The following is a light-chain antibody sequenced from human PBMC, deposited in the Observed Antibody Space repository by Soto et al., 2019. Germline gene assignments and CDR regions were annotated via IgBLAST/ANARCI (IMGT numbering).Light chain of an antibody. Sequence: QSALTQPASVSGSPGQSITISCTGTSSDVGGYNYVSWYQQHPGKAPKLMIYDVSNRPSGVSNRFSGSKSGNTASLTISGLQVEDEADYYCSSHTSSNTRVFGGGTKLTVL. CDR1: SSDVGGYNY. J-gene: IGLJ3*02. CDR3: SSHTSSNTRV. V-gene: IGLV2-14*03. CDR2: DVS.